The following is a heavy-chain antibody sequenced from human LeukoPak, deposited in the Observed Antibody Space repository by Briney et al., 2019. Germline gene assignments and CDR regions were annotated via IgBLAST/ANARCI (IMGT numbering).Heavy chain of an antibody. D-gene: IGHD3-16*01. CDR3: ARGLGWGDAFDI. CDR2: MNPNSGNT. V-gene: IGHV1-8*01. J-gene: IGHJ3*02. CDR1: GYTFTSYD. Sequence: ASVKVSCKASGYTFTSYDIKWLRQATGQGLEWMGWMNPNSGNTGYAQKFQGRVTMTRNTSISTAYMELSSLRSEDTAVYYCARGLGWGDAFDIWGQGTMVTVSS.